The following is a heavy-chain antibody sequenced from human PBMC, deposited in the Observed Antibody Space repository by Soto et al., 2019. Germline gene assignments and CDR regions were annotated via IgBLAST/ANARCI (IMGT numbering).Heavy chain of an antibody. CDR3: AKEGRIYYGSGSYSFDY. D-gene: IGHD3-10*01. CDR2: ISYDGSNK. V-gene: IGHV3-30*18. J-gene: IGHJ4*02. CDR1: GFTFSSYG. Sequence: GGSLRLSCAASGFTFSSYGMHWVRQAPGKGLEWVAVISYDGSNKYYADSVKGRFTLSRDNSKNTLYLQMNSLRAEDTAVYFCAKEGRIYYGSGSYSFDYWGQGTLVTVSS.